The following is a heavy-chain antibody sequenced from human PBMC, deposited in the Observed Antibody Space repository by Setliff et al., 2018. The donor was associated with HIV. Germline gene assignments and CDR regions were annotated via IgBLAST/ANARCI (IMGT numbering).Heavy chain of an antibody. CDR2: IYDTGKI. Sequence: SETLSLTCIVSGGSFSSYFWSWIRQSPGKGLEWIGNIYDTGKINYNPSLKGRVTMSIDMSEDQFSLNLRSVTAADTATYYCARVLSGQSGSYKNYYFDYWGQGTLVTVSS. V-gene: IGHV4-59*01. D-gene: IGHD3-10*01. CDR1: GGSFSSYF. J-gene: IGHJ4*02. CDR3: ARVLSGQSGSYKNYYFDY.